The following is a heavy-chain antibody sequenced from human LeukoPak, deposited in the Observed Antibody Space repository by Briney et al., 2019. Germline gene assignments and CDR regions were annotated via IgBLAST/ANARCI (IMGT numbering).Heavy chain of an antibody. CDR1: GFTLSTSW. J-gene: IGHJ6*03. Sequence: GGCLRLSCIASGFTLSTSWMSWVRQAPGKGLEWVANINQDSSEKLYVDSVKGRFTISRDNAKNSLFLQMNSLSAEDTAVYYCGRAGPVTKDHFMDVWGKGTTVTVSS. D-gene: IGHD2-2*01. V-gene: IGHV3-7*01. CDR2: INQDSSEK. CDR3: GRAGPVTKDHFMDV.